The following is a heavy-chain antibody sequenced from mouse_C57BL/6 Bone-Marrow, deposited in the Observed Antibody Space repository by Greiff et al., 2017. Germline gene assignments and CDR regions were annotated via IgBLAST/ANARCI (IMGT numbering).Heavy chain of an antibody. CDR1: GFTFSSYT. D-gene: IGHD2-5*01. V-gene: IGHV5-9*01. CDR2: ISGGGGNT. Sequence: VESGGGLAKPGGSLKLSCAASGFTFSSYTMSWVRQTPGKRLEWVATISGGGGNTYYPDSVKGRFTISRDNAKYTLYLQMSSLGSEDTALYYCARQSAYYSDYGIAYWGQGTLVPVSA. J-gene: IGHJ3*01. CDR3: ARQSAYYSDYGIAY.